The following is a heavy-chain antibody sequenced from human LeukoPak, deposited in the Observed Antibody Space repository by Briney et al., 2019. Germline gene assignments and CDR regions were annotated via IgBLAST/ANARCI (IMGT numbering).Heavy chain of an antibody. D-gene: IGHD6-13*01. J-gene: IGHJ4*02. CDR2: IKQDGSEK. CDR3: AREVYSSSWGD. V-gene: IGHV3-7*01. Sequence: PGGSLRLSCAASGFAFSSYWMSWVRQAPGKGLEWVANIKQDGSEKYYVDSVKGRFTISRDNAKNSLYLQMNSLRAEDTAVYYCAREVYSSSWGDWGQGTLVTVSS. CDR1: GFAFSSYW.